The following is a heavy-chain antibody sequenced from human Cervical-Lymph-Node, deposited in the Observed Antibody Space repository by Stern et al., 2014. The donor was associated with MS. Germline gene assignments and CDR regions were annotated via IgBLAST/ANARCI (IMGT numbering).Heavy chain of an antibody. CDR3: ARSIAAAGEFDY. CDR2: IFSNDEK. Sequence: HVTLRESGPVLVKPTETLTLTCTVSGFSLSNARMGVSWIRQPPGKALEWLAHIFSNDEKSYSTSLKSRLTISKDTSKSQVVLTMTNMDPVDTATYYCARSIAAAGEFDYWGQGTLVTVSS. V-gene: IGHV2-26*01. J-gene: IGHJ4*02. CDR1: GFSLSNARMG. D-gene: IGHD6-13*01.